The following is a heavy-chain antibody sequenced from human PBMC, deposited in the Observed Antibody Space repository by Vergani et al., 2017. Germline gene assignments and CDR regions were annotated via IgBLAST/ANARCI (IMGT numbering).Heavy chain of an antibody. Sequence: QVQLQESGPGLVKPSQTLSLTCAVSGGSISSGGYYWSWIRQHPGKGLEWIGYIYYSGSTYYNPSLKSRVTISVDVSKNQFSLRLHSVTPADTAVYYCARDDTYSSSRGALDHWGRGTLVTVSS. CDR1: GGSISSGGYY. CDR3: ARDDTYSSSRGALDH. V-gene: IGHV4-31*11. CDR2: IYYSGST. J-gene: IGHJ4*02. D-gene: IGHD6-13*01.